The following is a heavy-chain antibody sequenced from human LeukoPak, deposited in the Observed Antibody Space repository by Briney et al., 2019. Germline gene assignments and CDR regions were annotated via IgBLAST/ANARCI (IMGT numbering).Heavy chain of an antibody. CDR2: INSDGSST. J-gene: IGHJ3*02. Sequence: GGSLRLSCAASGFTFSSYWMHWVRQAPGGGLVWVSRINSDGSSTSYADSVKGRFTISRDNAKNTLYLQMNSLRAEATAVYYCARERRDAFDIWGQGTMVTVSS. CDR3: ARERRDAFDI. V-gene: IGHV3-74*01. CDR1: GFTFSSYW.